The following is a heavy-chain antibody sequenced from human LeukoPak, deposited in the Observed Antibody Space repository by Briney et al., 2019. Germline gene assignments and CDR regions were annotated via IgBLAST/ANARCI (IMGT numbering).Heavy chain of an antibody. V-gene: IGHV4-39*01. Sequence: SETLSLTCTVSGGSISSGSYYWGWIRQPPGKGLEWIGSIFYSGSTSYNPSLKSRVTISVDTSKNQFSLKLSSVTAADTAVYYCASNYDILTGFRTPFDYWGQGTLVTISS. CDR1: GGSISSGSYY. J-gene: IGHJ4*02. D-gene: IGHD3-9*01. CDR3: ASNYDILTGFRTPFDY. CDR2: IFYSGST.